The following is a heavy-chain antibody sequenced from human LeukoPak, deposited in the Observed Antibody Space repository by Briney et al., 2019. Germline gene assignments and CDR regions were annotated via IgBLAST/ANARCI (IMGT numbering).Heavy chain of an antibody. CDR2: INHSGST. V-gene: IGHV4-34*01. CDR1: GGSFSGYY. Sequence: SETLSLTCAVYGGSFSGYYWSWIRQPPGKGLEWIGEINHSGSTNYNASLKSRVTIPVDTSKNQFSLKLSSVTAADTAVYYCARGGYSYGFYYFDYWGQGTLVTVSS. CDR3: ARGGYSYGFYYFDY. D-gene: IGHD5-18*01. J-gene: IGHJ4*02.